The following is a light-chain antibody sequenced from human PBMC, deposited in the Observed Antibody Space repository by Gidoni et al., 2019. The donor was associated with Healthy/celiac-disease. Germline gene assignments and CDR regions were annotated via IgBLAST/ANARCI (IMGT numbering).Light chain of an antibody. Sequence: DIKMTQSPSTLSASVGDRVTITCRAGQSISSWLAWYHQKPGKAPKLLIYKASSLESGVPSRFSGSGSVTEFTLTISGLQPDDFATYSCQQYNSYPYTFGQGTKLEIK. CDR2: KAS. J-gene: IGKJ2*01. CDR3: QQYNSYPYT. CDR1: QSISSW. V-gene: IGKV1-5*03.